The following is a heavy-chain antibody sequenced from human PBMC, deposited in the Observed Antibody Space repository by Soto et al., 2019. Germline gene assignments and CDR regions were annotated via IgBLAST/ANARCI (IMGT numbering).Heavy chain of an antibody. CDR3: ARYPLAMYDFDY. CDR2: IYYSGST. D-gene: IGHD2-8*01. V-gene: IGHV4-31*03. J-gene: IGHJ4*02. Sequence: SETLSLTCTVSGGSISSGGYYWSWIRQHPGKGLEWIGYIYYSGSTYYNPSLKSRVTISVDTSKNQFSLKLSSVTAADTAVYYCARYPLAMYDFDYWGQGTLVTVSS. CDR1: GGSISSGGYY.